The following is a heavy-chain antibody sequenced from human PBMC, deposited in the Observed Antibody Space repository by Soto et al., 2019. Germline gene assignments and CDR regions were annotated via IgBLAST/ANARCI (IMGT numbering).Heavy chain of an antibody. V-gene: IGHV3-30*18. CDR1: GFTFSSYG. CDR3: AKGEISSSYYGMDV. Sequence: PGGSLRLSCAASGFTFSSYGMHWVRQAPGKGLEWVAVISYDGSNKYYADSVKGRFTISRDNSKNTLYLQMNSLRAEDTAVYYCAKGEISSSYYGMDVWGQGTTVTVSS. CDR2: ISYDGSNK. J-gene: IGHJ6*02. D-gene: IGHD6-13*01.